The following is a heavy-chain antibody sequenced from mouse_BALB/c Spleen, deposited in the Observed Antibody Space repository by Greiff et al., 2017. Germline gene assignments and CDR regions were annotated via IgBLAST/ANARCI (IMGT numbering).Heavy chain of an antibody. CDR3: VRDLWYRGAMDY. J-gene: IGHJ4*01. CDR1: GFSLTSYD. CDR2: IWTGGGT. V-gene: IGHV2-9-2*01. D-gene: IGHD2-1*01. Sequence: VQLQESGPGLVAPSQSLSITCTVSGFSLTSYDISWIRQPPGKGLEWLGVIWTGGGTNYNSAFMSRLSISKDNSKSQVFLKMNSLQTDDTAIYYCVRDLWYRGAMDYWGQGTSVTVSS.